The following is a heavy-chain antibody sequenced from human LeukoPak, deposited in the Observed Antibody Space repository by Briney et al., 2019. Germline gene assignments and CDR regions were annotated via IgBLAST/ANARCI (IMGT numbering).Heavy chain of an antibody. Sequence: ASVKVSCKASGYTFIDYFIHWMRQTPGQGLEWLGWINPNSGVTRYAQKFQDRVTMTRDTAAYMELSSLKSDDTAVYYCVRAVSGTLGGAFDICGQGTAVTVSS. CDR3: VRAVSGTLGGAFDI. V-gene: IGHV1-2*02. D-gene: IGHD1-14*01. J-gene: IGHJ3*02. CDR2: INPNSGVT. CDR1: GYTFIDYF.